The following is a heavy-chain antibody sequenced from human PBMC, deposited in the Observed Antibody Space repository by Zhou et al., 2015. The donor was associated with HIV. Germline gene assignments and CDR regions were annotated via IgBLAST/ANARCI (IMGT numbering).Heavy chain of an antibody. CDR1: GYTFTTKY. CDR3: TTGGGGSGYYSNYDY. J-gene: IGHJ4*03. Sequence: QVQLVQSGGEVKKPGASVKLSCEASGYTFTTKYIHWVRRAPGKGLEWLGIINPNGGSTRYAQNFRDRVIMTRDTSTSTVYMELSSLKSDDTAIYYCTTGGGGSGYYSNYDYWGRGDRWSASPQ. V-gene: IGHV1-46*01. CDR2: INPNGGST. D-gene: IGHD3-22*01.